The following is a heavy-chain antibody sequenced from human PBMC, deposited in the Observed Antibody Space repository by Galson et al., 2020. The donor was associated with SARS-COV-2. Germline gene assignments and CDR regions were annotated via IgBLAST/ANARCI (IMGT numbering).Heavy chain of an antibody. CDR3: ARLHYGEYAPEAFDI. CDR2: ISHSGVT. CDR1: GTTISSGSYS. V-gene: IGHV4-30-2*01. D-gene: IGHD4-17*01. J-gene: IGHJ3*02. Sequence: SETLSLTCAVSGTTISSGSYSWNCIRQPPGKGLEWIGYISHSGVTYYNPSLKSRGTISGDRAKNQFSLRLSSVTAADTAVYDCARLHYGEYAPEAFDIWGPGTRVTVAS.